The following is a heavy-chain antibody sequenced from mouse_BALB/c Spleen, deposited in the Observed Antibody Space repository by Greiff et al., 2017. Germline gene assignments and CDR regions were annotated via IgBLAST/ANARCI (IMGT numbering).Heavy chain of an antibody. CDR3: AISEYEGFAY. CDR1: GFNIKDTY. Sequence: VQLQQSGAELVKPGASVKLSCTASGFNIKDTYMHWVKLRPEQGLEWIGRIDPANGNTKYDPKFQGKATITADTSSNTAYLQLSSLTSEDTAVYYCAISEYEGFAYWGQGTLVTVSA. CDR2: IDPANGNT. V-gene: IGHV14-3*02. J-gene: IGHJ3*01. D-gene: IGHD2-3*01.